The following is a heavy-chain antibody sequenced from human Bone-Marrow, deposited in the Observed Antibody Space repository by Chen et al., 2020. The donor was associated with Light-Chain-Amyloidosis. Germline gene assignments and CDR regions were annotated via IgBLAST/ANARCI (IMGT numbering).Heavy chain of an antibody. CDR3: AEINTN. CDR2: IKQDGSEK. V-gene: IGHV3-7*01. J-gene: IGHJ4*02. Sequence: EVQLVESGGGLVQPGGSLRLFCVASGFTFSSHWMSWVRQAPGKWLEWVANIKQDGSEKYYADSVKGRFTISRDNAKNSLYLQMNSLRAEDTAVYYCAEINTNWGQGTLVTVSS. CDR1: GFTFSSHW.